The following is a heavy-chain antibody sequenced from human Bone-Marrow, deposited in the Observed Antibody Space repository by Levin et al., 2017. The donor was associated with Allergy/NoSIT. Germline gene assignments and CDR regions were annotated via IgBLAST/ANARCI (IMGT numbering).Heavy chain of an antibody. CDR1: EFSLSTYA. V-gene: IGHV3-23*01. D-gene: IGHD4-17*01. J-gene: IGHJ3*01. CDR3: GRDPNGDYVGAFEF. Sequence: GGSLRLSCAASEFSLSTYAMTWARQAPGKGLEWVASITASGISTQYADSVRGRFTISRDNSKNMLYLQMKSLRAEDTARYYCGRDPNGDYVGAFEFWGQGTMVSVSS. CDR2: ITASGIST.